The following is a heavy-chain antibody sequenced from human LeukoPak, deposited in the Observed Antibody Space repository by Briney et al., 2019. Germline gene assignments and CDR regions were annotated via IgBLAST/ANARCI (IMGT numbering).Heavy chain of an antibody. J-gene: IGHJ3*02. V-gene: IGHV3-11*01. CDR1: GGSFSGYY. Sequence: LSLTCAVYGGSFSGYYWSWIRQAPGKGLEWVSYISSTGSTIYYADSVKGRFTISRDNAKNSLYLQMNSLRAEDTAVYYCARGRFYYDSSGCAFDIWGRGTMVTVSS. CDR3: ARGRFYYDSSGCAFDI. CDR2: ISSTGSTI. D-gene: IGHD3-22*01.